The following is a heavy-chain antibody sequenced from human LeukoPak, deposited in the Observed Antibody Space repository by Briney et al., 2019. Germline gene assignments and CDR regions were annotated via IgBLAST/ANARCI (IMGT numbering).Heavy chain of an antibody. V-gene: IGHV1-2*04. CDR1: GYTFTGYY. J-gene: IGHJ3*02. CDR2: INPNSGGT. Sequence: ASVKVSCKASGYTFTGYYMHWVRQAPGQGLEWMGWINPNSGGTNYAQKFQGWVTMTRDTSISTAYMELSRLRSDDTAVYYCASGMATIRWAAFDIWGQGTMVTVSS. CDR3: ASGMATIRWAAFDI. D-gene: IGHD5-24*01.